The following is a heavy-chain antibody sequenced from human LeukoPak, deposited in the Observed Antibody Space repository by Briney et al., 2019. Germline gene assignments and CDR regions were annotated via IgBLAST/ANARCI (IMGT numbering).Heavy chain of an antibody. J-gene: IGHJ4*02. Sequence: GGSLRLSCAASGFTFSSYGTSWVRQAPGKGLEWVSAISGSGGSTYYADSVKGRFTISRDNSKNTLYLQMNSLRAEDTAVYYCAKDNYDSSGSFDYWGQGTLVTVSS. V-gene: IGHV3-23*01. CDR3: AKDNYDSSGSFDY. CDR2: ISGSGGST. CDR1: GFTFSSYG. D-gene: IGHD3-22*01.